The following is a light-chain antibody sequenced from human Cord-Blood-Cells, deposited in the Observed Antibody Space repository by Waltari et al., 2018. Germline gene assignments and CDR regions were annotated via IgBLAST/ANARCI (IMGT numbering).Light chain of an antibody. CDR1: QSVLYSSNNKNY. J-gene: IGKJ1*01. CDR2: WAS. Sequence: DIVMTQSPDSLAVSLGVRATINCKSSQSVLYSSNNKNYFSWYQQKPGQPPKLLIYWASTRESGVPDRFSGSGSGTDFTLTISSLQAEDVAVYYCQQYYSTPWTFGQGTKVEIK. CDR3: QQYYSTPWT. V-gene: IGKV4-1*01.